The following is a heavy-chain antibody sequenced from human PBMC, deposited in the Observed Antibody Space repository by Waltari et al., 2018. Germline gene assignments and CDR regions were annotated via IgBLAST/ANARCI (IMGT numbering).Heavy chain of an antibody. CDR3: AKTQYDFWSAYFDY. D-gene: IGHD3-3*01. CDR2: IHGGNGNT. Sequence: QVYLVQSGAEVTKPGASVNVSCQASEYTFTKYSMHWVRQAPGQGLEWMGWIHGGNGNTKYSKKFQDRLTISKDTSATTVYMELSSLTSEDTAVYYCAKTQYDFWSAYFDYWGQGTLVTVSS. V-gene: IGHV1-3*01. J-gene: IGHJ4*02. CDR1: EYTFTKYS.